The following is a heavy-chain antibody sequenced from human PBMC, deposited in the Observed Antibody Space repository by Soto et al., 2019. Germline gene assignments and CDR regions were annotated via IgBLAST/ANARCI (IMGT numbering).Heavy chain of an antibody. CDR3: ARDEEP. CDR1: GVTFSSYA. Sequence: QVQLVESGGGVVQPGRSLRLSCAASGVTFSSYAMHWVRQAPGKGLEWVAVIWSDGSKKYYGDSVKGRFTISRDNSKNTLSLQMNSLKVEDTAVYYCARDEEPWGQGTLVIVSS. J-gene: IGHJ5*02. CDR2: IWSDGSKK. V-gene: IGHV3-33*01.